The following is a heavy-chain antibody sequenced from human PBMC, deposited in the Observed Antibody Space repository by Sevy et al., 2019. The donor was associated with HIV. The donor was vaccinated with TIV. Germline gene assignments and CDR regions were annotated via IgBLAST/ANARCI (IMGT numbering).Heavy chain of an antibody. V-gene: IGHV3-23*01. CDR1: GFTFNNFA. D-gene: IGHD3-10*01. CDR3: ANEGKNSPDKFDA. CDR2: ISRKSLGT. Sequence: GESLKISCAASGFTFNNFAMSWVRQAPGKGLEWVSAISRKSLGTYYADPVRGRFSISRDDSTNMLYLQMSSLRGDDTAVYYCANEGKNSPDKFDAWGQGTLVTVSS. J-gene: IGHJ5*02.